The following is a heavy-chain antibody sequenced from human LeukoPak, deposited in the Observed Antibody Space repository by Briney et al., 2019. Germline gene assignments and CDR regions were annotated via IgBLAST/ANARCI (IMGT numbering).Heavy chain of an antibody. V-gene: IGHV4-34*01. D-gene: IGHD3-22*01. Sequence: SETLSLTCAVFGGSLSDHDWSWIRQPPGKGLEWIGEINHRGATNYNPSLKSRVTLSLDTSKNQVSLKLNSLTAADTAVYYCARGKGDLSMIVMIVTAVEFYFDSWGRGTLVTVSS. J-gene: IGHJ4*02. CDR1: GGSLSDHD. CDR3: ARGKGDLSMIVMIVTAVEFYFDS. CDR2: INHRGAT.